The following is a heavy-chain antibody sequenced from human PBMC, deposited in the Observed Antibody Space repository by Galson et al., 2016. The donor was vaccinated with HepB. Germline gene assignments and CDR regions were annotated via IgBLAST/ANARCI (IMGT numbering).Heavy chain of an antibody. V-gene: IGHV1-3*01. D-gene: IGHD3-16*02. J-gene: IGHJ3*02. CDR2: INAGNGKT. CDR3: ARVRKVIVVGDAFDI. Sequence: SVKVSCKASGYTFTSYAVHWVRQAPGQRLEWMGWINAGNGKTKYSQMFQGRVSITRDTSASTTYMGLSSLRSEDTAVYYCARVRKVIVVGDAFDIWGHGTMVTVSS. CDR1: GYTFTSYA.